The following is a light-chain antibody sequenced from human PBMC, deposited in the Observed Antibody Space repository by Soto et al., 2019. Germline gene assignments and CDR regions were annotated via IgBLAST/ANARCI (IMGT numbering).Light chain of an antibody. V-gene: IGLV1-44*01. Sequence: QSALAQPPSVSGTPGQRVTISCSGSRANIGSNTVNWYQDLPGTAPKLLVYDNHHRPSGVPDRFSGSKSGTSASLAISGLQSEDEAEYYCAAWDDSLNAFYVFXTGTKLTVL. CDR3: AAWDDSLNAFYV. CDR2: DNH. CDR1: RANIGSNT. J-gene: IGLJ1*01.